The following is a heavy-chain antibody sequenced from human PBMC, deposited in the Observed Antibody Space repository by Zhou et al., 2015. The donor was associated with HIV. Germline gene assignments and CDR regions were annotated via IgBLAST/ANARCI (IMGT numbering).Heavy chain of an antibody. Sequence: QVQLVESGGGLVKPGGSLRLSCVASGFTFSDYYMNWVRQAPGKGLEWLSYISTSGTNLYHADSVKGRFTVSRDNAKETLYLQMNSLRVEDTAVYYCAKQKGIGNWYFDLWGRGTLVTVSA. D-gene: IGHD2/OR15-2a*01. CDR1: GFTFSDYY. V-gene: IGHV3-11*04. CDR3: AKQKGIGNWYFDL. CDR2: ISTSGTNL. J-gene: IGHJ2*01.